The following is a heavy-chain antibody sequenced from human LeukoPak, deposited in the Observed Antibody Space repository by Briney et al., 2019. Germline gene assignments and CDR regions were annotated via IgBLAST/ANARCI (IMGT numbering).Heavy chain of an antibody. Sequence: GGSLRLSCAASGFVFSSYTMHWVRQAPGKGLEWVSSITSSTNYIYYADSVKGRFTISRDNAKNSLSLQMNSLRAEDTAVYYCARGRVGGTPHFDFWGQGTLVTVSS. V-gene: IGHV3-21*01. D-gene: IGHD1-26*01. CDR3: ARGRVGGTPHFDF. CDR1: GFVFSSYT. CDR2: ITSSTNYI. J-gene: IGHJ4*02.